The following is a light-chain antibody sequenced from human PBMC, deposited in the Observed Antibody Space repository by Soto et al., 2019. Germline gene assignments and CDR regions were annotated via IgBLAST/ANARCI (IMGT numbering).Light chain of an antibody. CDR2: DAS. Sequence: IQMTQSPSSRAASAGDRGTSTCQASQDISNYLNWYQQKPGKAPKLLIYDASSLESGVPSRFSGSGSGTEFTLTISSLQPDDFATYYCQQYNSYWTFGQGTKVDIK. CDR1: QDISNY. CDR3: QQYNSYWT. J-gene: IGKJ1*01. V-gene: IGKV1-5*01.